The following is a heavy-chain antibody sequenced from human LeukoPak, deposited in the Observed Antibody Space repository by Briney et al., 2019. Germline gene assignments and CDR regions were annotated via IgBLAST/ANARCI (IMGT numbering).Heavy chain of an antibody. Sequence: GGSLRLSCSVSGFTFSTYVMHWVRQAPGKGLEYVSAISSNGDNTYYADSVKGRFTISRDNSKNTLYLQMSSLRADDTAVYYCARDQSGTTLDYWGQGTLVTVSS. CDR3: ARDQSGTTLDY. CDR2: ISSNGDNT. J-gene: IGHJ4*02. D-gene: IGHD1-1*01. V-gene: IGHV3-64D*06. CDR1: GFTFSTYV.